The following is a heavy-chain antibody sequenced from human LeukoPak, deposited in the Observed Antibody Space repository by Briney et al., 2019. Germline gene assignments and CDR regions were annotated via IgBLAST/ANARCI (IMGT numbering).Heavy chain of an antibody. D-gene: IGHD6-19*01. CDR2: INPSSGVT. V-gene: IGHV1-2*06. J-gene: IGHJ4*02. Sequence: ASVKVSCKASGYTFTASYMHWVRQAPRQGLEWVGRINPSSGVTDYAQKFQGRVTMTRDTSISTAYMELSRLRSDDTAVYYCARDLRSGWYDYWGQGTLVTVSS. CDR3: ARDLRSGWYDY. CDR1: GYTFTASY.